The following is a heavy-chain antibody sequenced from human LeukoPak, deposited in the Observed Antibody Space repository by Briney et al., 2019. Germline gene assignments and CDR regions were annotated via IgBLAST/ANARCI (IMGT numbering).Heavy chain of an antibody. CDR2: IYYSGST. Sequence: PSETLSLTCTVSGGSISSYYWSWIRQPPGKGLEWIGYIYYSGSTNYNPSLKSRVTISVDTSKNQFSLKLSSVTAADTAVSYCASHPGDSTNDYYYGMDVWGQGTTVTVSS. D-gene: IGHD7-27*01. V-gene: IGHV4-59*01. J-gene: IGHJ6*02. CDR3: ASHPGDSTNDYYYGMDV. CDR1: GGSISSYY.